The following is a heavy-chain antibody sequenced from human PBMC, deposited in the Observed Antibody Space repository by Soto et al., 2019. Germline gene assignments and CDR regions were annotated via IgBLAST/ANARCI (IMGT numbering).Heavy chain of an antibody. CDR2: ISSSSSTI. CDR3: ARVEGADILDWFDP. Sequence: GGSLRLSCAASGFTFSSYSMNWVRQAPGKGLEWVSYISSSSSTIYYADSVKGRFTISRDNAKNSLYLQMNSLRDEDTAVYYCARVEGADILDWFDPWGQGTLVTVSS. J-gene: IGHJ5*02. CDR1: GFTFSSYS. V-gene: IGHV3-48*02. D-gene: IGHD1-26*01.